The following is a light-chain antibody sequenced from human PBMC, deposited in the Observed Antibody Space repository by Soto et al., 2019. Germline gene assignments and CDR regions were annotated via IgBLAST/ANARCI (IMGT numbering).Light chain of an antibody. Sequence: QSVLTQPPSASGSPGQSVTISCTGTSSDVGGYNSVSWYQQHPGKAPKLIIYDVNKRPSGVPDRFSGSKSGNTASLTVSGLQTDDEADYYCSSHAGSSTVFGTGTKVTVL. CDR2: DVN. V-gene: IGLV2-8*01. CDR1: SSDVGGYNS. CDR3: SSHAGSSTV. J-gene: IGLJ1*01.